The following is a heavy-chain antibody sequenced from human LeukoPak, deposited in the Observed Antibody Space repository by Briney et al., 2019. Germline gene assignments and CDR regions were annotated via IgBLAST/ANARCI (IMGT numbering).Heavy chain of an antibody. D-gene: IGHD3-22*01. CDR3: ARGVGYYYDSSGYYYPY. CDR2: INHSGST. CDR1: GGSFSGYY. Sequence: SETLSLTCAVYGGSFSGYYWSWIRQPPGKGLEWIGEINHSGSTNYNPSLKCRVTISVDTSKNQFSLKLSSVTAADTAVYYCARGVGYYYDSSGYYYPYWGQGTLVTVSS. V-gene: IGHV4-34*01. J-gene: IGHJ4*02.